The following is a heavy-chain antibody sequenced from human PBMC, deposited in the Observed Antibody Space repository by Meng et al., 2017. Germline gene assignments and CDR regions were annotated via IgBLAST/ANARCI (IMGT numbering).Heavy chain of an antibody. J-gene: IGHJ4*02. CDR1: GYTLSSDG. Sequence: QVQLVHSGAEVKKPGASVKVSCEASGYTLSSDGFSWVRQAPGQGLEWLGWINTYNGKTDYAQKFQGRITMTTDTFTSTAYMELRNLRSDDTAVYYCATRGNPYLNCWGQGTLVTVSS. CDR3: ATRGNPYLNC. V-gene: IGHV1-18*01. CDR2: INTYNGKT.